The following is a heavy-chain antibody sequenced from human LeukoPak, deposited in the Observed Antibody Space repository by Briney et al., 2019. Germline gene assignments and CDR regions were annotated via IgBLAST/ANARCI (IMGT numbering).Heavy chain of an antibody. V-gene: IGHV4-30-2*01. J-gene: IGHJ4*02. Sequence: SQTLSLTCAVSGVSISSGGYSWSWIRQPPGKGLEWIGYIYHSGSTYYNPSLKSRVTISVDRSKNQFSLKLSSVTAADTAVYYCARNYYDSSGYYYFDYWGQGTLVTVSS. CDR2: IYHSGST. CDR3: ARNYYDSSGYYYFDY. D-gene: IGHD3-22*01. CDR1: GVSISSGGYS.